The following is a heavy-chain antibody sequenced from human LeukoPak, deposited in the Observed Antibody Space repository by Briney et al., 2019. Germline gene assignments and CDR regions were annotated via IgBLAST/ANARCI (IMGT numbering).Heavy chain of an antibody. J-gene: IGHJ4*02. Sequence: PGGSLRLSCAASGFTVSSNYMSWVRQAPGKGLEWVSVIYSGGSTYYADSVKGRFTISRDNSKNTLYLQMNSLRAEDTAVYYCARDGSYGGEGYFDYWGQGTLVTVSS. CDR3: ARDGSYGGEGYFDY. V-gene: IGHV3-53*01. D-gene: IGHD1-26*01. CDR1: GFTVSSNY. CDR2: IYSGGST.